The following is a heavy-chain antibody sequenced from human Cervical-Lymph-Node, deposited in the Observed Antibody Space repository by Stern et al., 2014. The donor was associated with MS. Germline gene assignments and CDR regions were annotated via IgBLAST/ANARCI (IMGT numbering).Heavy chain of an antibody. Sequence: VQLVESGGGVVQPGRSLRLSCAASGFSFSRYAMHWVRQAPGKGLEWVALIWYDGSNPYYADSVTGRFTISGDNFKNPLYLQMNSLRAEDTAVYYCASAYSSSHYYFDYWGQGTLVTVSS. CDR3: ASAYSSSHYYFDY. D-gene: IGHD6-13*01. V-gene: IGHV3-33*01. J-gene: IGHJ4*02. CDR1: GFSFSRYA. CDR2: IWYDGSNP.